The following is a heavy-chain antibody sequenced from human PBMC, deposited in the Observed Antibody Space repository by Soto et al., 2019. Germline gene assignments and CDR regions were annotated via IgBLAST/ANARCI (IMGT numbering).Heavy chain of an antibody. Sequence: EVQLVESGGGLVKQGRSLRLSCPASGSPLGDYAMGGFRQAPGKGLEWVGFIRSKAYGGTTEYAASVKGRFTISRDDSKSIAYLQMNSLKTEDTAVYYCSGGTLSLGDYWGQGTLVTVSS. CDR1: GSPLGDYA. V-gene: IGHV3-49*05. D-gene: IGHD2-15*01. CDR2: IRSKAYGGTT. J-gene: IGHJ4*02. CDR3: SGGTLSLGDY.